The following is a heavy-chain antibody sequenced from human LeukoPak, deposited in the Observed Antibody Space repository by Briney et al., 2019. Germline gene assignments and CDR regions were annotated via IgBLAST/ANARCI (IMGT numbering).Heavy chain of an antibody. D-gene: IGHD4-17*01. J-gene: IGHJ3*02. CDR1: GFTFDDYA. Sequence: GGSLRLSCAASGFTFDDYAMHWVRQAPGKGLEWVSGISWNSGSIGYADSVKGRFTISRDNGKNSLYLQMDSLRAEDTAVYYCARDLNGDYPEDVLDIWGQGTMVTVSS. V-gene: IGHV3-9*01. CDR2: ISWNSGSI. CDR3: ARDLNGDYPEDVLDI.